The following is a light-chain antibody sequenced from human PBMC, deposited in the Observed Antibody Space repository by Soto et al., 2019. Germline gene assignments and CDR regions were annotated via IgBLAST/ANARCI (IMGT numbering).Light chain of an antibody. CDR1: QIVNTFY. J-gene: IGKJ4*01. CDR2: GAS. V-gene: IGKV3-20*01. CDR3: QQFGSSGPLT. Sequence: EVVLSQSPGTLSLSPGEIATLSCSASQIVNTFYLAWYQQKPGQPPRLLIYGASSRATGVPDRFSASGSATDFSLTIRRLEPEDSAVYYCQQFGSSGPLTFGGGTKVDIK.